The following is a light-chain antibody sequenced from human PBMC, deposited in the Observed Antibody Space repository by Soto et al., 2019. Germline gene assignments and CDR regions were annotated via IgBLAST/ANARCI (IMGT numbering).Light chain of an antibody. Sequence: EIVLTQSPGTLSLSPGERATLSCRASQSVSNNYLAWYQQKPGQAPRLLIYDASTRATGIPARFSGSGSGTEFTLTISSLQSEDFAVYYCQQYNRWPRAFGQGTKVDIK. V-gene: IGKV3-15*01. CDR2: DAS. CDR3: QQYNRWPRA. J-gene: IGKJ1*01. CDR1: QSVSNN.